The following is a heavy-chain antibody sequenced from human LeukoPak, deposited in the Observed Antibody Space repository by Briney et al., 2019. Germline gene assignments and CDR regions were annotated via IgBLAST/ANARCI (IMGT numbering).Heavy chain of an antibody. V-gene: IGHV3-74*01. Sequence: GSLRLSCAASGFTFSSYWMHWVRQAPGKGLVWVSRINSDGSSTNYADSVKGRFTISRDNAKNTLYLQMNSLRAEDTAVYYCARAPAWFGDLFDYWGQGTLVTVSS. CDR3: ARAPAWFGDLFDY. CDR2: INSDGSST. D-gene: IGHD3-10*01. CDR1: GFTFSSYW. J-gene: IGHJ4*02.